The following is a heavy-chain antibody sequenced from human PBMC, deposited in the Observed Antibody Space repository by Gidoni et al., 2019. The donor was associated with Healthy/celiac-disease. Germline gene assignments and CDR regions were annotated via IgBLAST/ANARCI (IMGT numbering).Heavy chain of an antibody. Sequence: EVQLVASGGGLVKPGGSLRLSCAASGFTFSSYSMNWVRQAPGKGLEWVSSISSSSSYRYYADSVKGRFTISRDNAKNSLYLQMTSLIAEDTAVYYCARSGGGNYPVYYYYYGMDVWGQGTTVTVSS. J-gene: IGHJ6*02. CDR2: ISSSSSYR. V-gene: IGHV3-21*01. CDR3: ARSGGGNYPVYYYYYGMDV. CDR1: GFTFSSYS. D-gene: IGHD4-4*01.